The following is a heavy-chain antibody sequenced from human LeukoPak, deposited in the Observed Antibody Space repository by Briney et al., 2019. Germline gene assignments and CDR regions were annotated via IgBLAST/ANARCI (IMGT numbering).Heavy chain of an antibody. CDR3: ARGPQGALSGWFDP. CDR1: GGTFSSYA. J-gene: IGHJ5*02. Sequence: GASVKVSCKASGGTFSSYAISWVRQAPGQGLEWMGGIIPIFGTANYAQKFQGRVTITADESTSTAYMELSSLRSEDTAVYYCARGPQGALSGWFDPWGQGTLVTVSS. D-gene: IGHD3-3*01. V-gene: IGHV1-69*13. CDR2: IIPIFGTA.